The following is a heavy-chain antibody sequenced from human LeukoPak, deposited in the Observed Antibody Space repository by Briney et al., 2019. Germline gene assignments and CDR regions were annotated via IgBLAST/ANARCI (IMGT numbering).Heavy chain of an antibody. CDR3: SRDRYVYDSRGYFNFDY. V-gene: IGHV1-18*01. Sequence: ASVKVSCKASGYTFTSYGISWVRQAPGQGLEWMGWISAYNGNTNYAQKLQGRVTMTTDTSTSTAYMELRSLRSEVTAVYYCSRDRYVYDSRGYFNFDYWGQGTLVTVSS. J-gene: IGHJ4*02. CDR2: ISAYNGNT. D-gene: IGHD3-22*01. CDR1: GYTFTSYG.